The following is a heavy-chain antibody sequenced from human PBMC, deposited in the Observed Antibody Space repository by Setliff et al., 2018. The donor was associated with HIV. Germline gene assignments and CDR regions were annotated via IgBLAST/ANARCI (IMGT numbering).Heavy chain of an antibody. D-gene: IGHD6-13*01. CDR2: IYYSGST. Sequence: PSETLSLTCTVSGGSISISSYYWGWIRQTPGKGLEWIGNIYYSGSTYYNPSLKSRVTISVDTSKNQFSLKLSSVTAADTAVYYCASPASDSSTVNGADYWGQGTLVTVSS. CDR1: GGSISISSYY. V-gene: IGHV4-39*01. CDR3: ASPASDSSTVNGADY. J-gene: IGHJ4*02.